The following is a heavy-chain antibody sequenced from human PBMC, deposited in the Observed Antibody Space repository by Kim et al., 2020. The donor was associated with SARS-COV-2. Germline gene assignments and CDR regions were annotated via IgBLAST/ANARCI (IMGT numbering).Heavy chain of an antibody. V-gene: IGHV4-39*07. J-gene: IGHJ4*01. CDR3: SRVTVILTGTDY. D-gene: IGHD3-9*01. CDR1: GGSIHIGSYY. Sequence: SETLSLTCTVSGGSIHIGSYYWGWIRQPPGKGLEWIGNIYYSGSTYYNPSLKSRVTISVDTSKNQFSLKLSSVTAADTAVYYCSRVTVILTGTDYWG. CDR2: IYYSGST.